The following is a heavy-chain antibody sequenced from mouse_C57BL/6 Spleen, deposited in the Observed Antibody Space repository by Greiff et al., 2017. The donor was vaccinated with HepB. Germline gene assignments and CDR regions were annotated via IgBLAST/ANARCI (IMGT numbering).Heavy chain of an antibody. V-gene: IGHV1-59*01. CDR3: ARSDYYGSSYVRYLDV. D-gene: IGHD1-1*01. Sequence: QVQLQQPGAELVRPGTSVKLSCKASGYTFTSYWMHWVKQRPGQGLEWIGVIDPSDSYTNYNQKFKGKATLTVDTSSSTAYMQLSSLTSEDSAVYYCARSDYYGSSYVRYLDVWGTWTTGTVAS. CDR2: IDPSDSYT. CDR1: GYTFTSYW. J-gene: IGHJ1*03.